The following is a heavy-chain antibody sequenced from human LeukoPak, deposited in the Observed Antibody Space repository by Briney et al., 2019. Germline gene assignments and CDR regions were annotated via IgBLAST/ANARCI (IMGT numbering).Heavy chain of an antibody. CDR3: ARDRTDYGSFDI. J-gene: IGHJ3*02. D-gene: IGHD4-17*01. CDR2: LSHTSSYT. Sequence: PGGSLRLSCAASGFTFSDYYMNWIRQAPGKGLEWVSYLSHTSSYTNYADSVKGRFTISRDNAKNSLYLQMNSLRAEDTALYYCARDRTDYGSFDIWGQGTMDTVSS. CDR1: GFTFSDYY. V-gene: IGHV3-11*06.